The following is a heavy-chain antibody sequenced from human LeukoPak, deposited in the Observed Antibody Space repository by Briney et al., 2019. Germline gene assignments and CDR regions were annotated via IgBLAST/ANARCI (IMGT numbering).Heavy chain of an antibody. D-gene: IGHD3-10*01. Sequence: SVKVSCKASGFTFSSAMQWVRQARGQRLEWIGWIVVGSGNTNYAQKFQERVTINRDMFTRTAYMELSSLRFEDTAVYYCAAIASPGEGAGSFDYWGQGTLVTVSS. J-gene: IGHJ4*02. V-gene: IGHV1-58*02. CDR2: IVVGSGNT. CDR3: AAIASPGEGAGSFDY. CDR1: GFTFSSA.